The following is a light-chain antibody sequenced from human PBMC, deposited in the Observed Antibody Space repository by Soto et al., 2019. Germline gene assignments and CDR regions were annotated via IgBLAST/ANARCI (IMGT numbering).Light chain of an antibody. CDR3: QQANSFPIT. Sequence: DIQMTQSPPSVSASVGDRVTITCRASQDVGKWLAWYQQKPGKAPTLLIHGASSLQSGVPQKYSGSGYGTDFTLTISSLQPEDFATYYCQQANSFPITXGQGTRLEIK. CDR2: GAS. V-gene: IGKV1-12*01. J-gene: IGKJ5*01. CDR1: QDVGKW.